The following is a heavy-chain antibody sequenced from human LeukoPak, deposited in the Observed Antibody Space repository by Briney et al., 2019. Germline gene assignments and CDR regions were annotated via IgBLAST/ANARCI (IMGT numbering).Heavy chain of an antibody. CDR3: ARGTYCSGGSCYSFDY. CDR2: ISSSSSYI. J-gene: IGHJ3*01. V-gene: IGHV3-21*01. CDR1: GFTFSSYS. D-gene: IGHD2-15*01. Sequence: GGSLRLSCAASGFTFSSYSMNWVRQAPGKGLEWVSSISSSSSYIYYADSVKGRFTISRDNAKNSLYLQMNSLRAEDTAVYYCARGTYCSGGSCYSFDYWGQGTMVTVSS.